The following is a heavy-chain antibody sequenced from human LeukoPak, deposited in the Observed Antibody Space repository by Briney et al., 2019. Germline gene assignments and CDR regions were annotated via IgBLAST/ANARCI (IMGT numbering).Heavy chain of an antibody. Sequence: GGSLRLSCAASGFTFSDYYMSWIRQAPGKGLEWVSYISSSGSTIYYADSVKGRFTISRDNAKNSLYLQMNSLRAEDTAVYYCAKAASGFNWYYYGMDVWGQGTTVTVSS. CDR1: GFTFSDYY. J-gene: IGHJ6*02. D-gene: IGHD6-13*01. V-gene: IGHV3-11*01. CDR2: ISSSGSTI. CDR3: AKAASGFNWYYYGMDV.